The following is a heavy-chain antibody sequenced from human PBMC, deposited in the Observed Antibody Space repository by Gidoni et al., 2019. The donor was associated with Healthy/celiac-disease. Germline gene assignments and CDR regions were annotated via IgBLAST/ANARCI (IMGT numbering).Heavy chain of an antibody. J-gene: IGHJ5*02. CDR1: GFPFSDYY. CDR2: ISSSGSTR. CDR3: ARRRYSYGCRFDP. V-gene: IGHV3-11*01. Sequence: QVQLVESGGGLVKPGGSLRLSGAAAGFPFSDYYMSWIRQAPGKGLECVSYISSSGSTRYYADSVKGRFTISRDNAKNSLYLQMNSLRAEDTAVYYCARRRYSYGCRFDPWGQGTLVTVSS. D-gene: IGHD5-18*01.